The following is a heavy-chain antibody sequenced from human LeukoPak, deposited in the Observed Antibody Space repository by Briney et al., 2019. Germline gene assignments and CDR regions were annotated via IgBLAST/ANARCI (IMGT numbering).Heavy chain of an antibody. V-gene: IGHV4-34*01. CDR2: INHSGST. CDR1: GGXFSGYY. Sequence: SETLSLTCAVYGGXFSGYYWSWIRQPPGKGLEWIGEINHSGSTNYNPSLKSRVTISVDTSKNQFSLKLSSVTAADTAVYYCARAPSGATNDAFDIWGQGTMVTVSS. CDR3: ARAPSGATNDAFDI. J-gene: IGHJ3*02. D-gene: IGHD1-26*01.